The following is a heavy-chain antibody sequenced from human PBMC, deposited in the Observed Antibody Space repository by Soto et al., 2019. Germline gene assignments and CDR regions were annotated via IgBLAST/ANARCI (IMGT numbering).Heavy chain of an antibody. CDR1: GFTVSSNY. D-gene: IGHD1-26*01. Sequence: GGSLRLSCAASGFTVSSNYMSWVRQAPGKGLEWVSVIYSGGSTYYADSVKGRFTISRDNSKNTLYLQMNSLRAEDTAVYYCARDRPNSGSQYFDYWGQGTLVTVSS. V-gene: IGHV3-66*01. J-gene: IGHJ4*02. CDR2: IYSGGST. CDR3: ARDRPNSGSQYFDY.